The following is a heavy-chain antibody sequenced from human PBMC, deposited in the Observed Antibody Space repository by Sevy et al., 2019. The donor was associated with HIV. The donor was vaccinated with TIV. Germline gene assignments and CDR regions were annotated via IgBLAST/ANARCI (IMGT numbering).Heavy chain of an antibody. D-gene: IGHD3-3*01. CDR3: ARVSPPLTWIFGVVITWVWFDP. Sequence: SETLSLTCTVSGGSISSGGYYWSWIRQHPGKGLEWIGYIYYSGSTYYNPSLKSRVTISVDTSKNQFSLKLGSVTAADTAVYYCARVSPPLTWIFGVVITWVWFDPWGQGTLVTVSS. CDR1: GGSISSGGYY. V-gene: IGHV4-31*03. CDR2: IYYSGST. J-gene: IGHJ5*02.